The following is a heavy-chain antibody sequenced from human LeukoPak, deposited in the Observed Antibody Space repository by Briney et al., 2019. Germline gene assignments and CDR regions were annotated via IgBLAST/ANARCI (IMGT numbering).Heavy chain of an antibody. J-gene: IGHJ6*03. CDR3: ARGLYGSGSYYIRYMDV. CDR1: GFTFSSYS. Sequence: GGSLRLSCAASGFTFSSYSMNWVRRAPGKGGEWVSSIISSSSYIYYSDSVKGRFTISRDNAKNSLYLQMNSLRAEDTAVYYCARGLYGSGSYYIRYMDVWGKGTTVTISS. V-gene: IGHV3-21*01. CDR2: IISSSSYI. D-gene: IGHD3-10*01.